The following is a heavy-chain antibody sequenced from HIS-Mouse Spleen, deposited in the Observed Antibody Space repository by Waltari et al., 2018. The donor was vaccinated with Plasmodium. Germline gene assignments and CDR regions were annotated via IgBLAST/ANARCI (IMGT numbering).Heavy chain of an antibody. J-gene: IGHJ4*02. CDR1: GYSISSGYY. CDR3: ARDPRNMVRGFDGYFDY. Sequence: QVQLQKSGPGLVKPSETLSLTCTVSGYSISSGYYWGWIRQPPGKGLEWIGSIYHSGSTYYNPSLKSRVTISVDTSKNQFSLKLSSVTAADTAVYYCARDPRNMVRGFDGYFDYWGQGTLVTVSS. CDR2: IYHSGST. V-gene: IGHV4-38-2*02. D-gene: IGHD3-10*01.